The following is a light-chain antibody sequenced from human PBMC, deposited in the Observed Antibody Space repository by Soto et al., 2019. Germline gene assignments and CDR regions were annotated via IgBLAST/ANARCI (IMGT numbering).Light chain of an antibody. CDR1: STDVGNYNL. J-gene: IGLJ3*02. CDR3: CSYATTSTWV. CDR2: EGS. V-gene: IGLV2-23*01. Sequence: QSVLTQPASVSGSPGQSITISCTGTSTDVGNYNLVSWYLQHPGKAPKLVIFEGSKRPSGVSNRFSGSKSGNTASLTISGLQAEDEADYYCCSYATTSTWVFGGGTKLTVL.